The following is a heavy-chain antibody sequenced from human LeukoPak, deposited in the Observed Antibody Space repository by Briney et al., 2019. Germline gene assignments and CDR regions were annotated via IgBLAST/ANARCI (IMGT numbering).Heavy chain of an antibody. V-gene: IGHV3-7*01. CDR3: ARDGAFRIHDY. J-gene: IGHJ4*02. CDR2: IKQDGNEK. CDR1: GFPFSSYW. Sequence: GGSLRLSCAASGFPFSSYWMTWVRQAPGKGLEGVASIKQDGNEKYYVDSVKGRFTISRDNARNSLYLQMSSLRADDTAVYYCARDGAFRIHDYWGQGALVTVSS. D-gene: IGHD3-3*02.